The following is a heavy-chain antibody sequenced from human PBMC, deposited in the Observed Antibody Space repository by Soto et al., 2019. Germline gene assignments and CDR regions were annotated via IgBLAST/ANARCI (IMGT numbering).Heavy chain of an antibody. V-gene: IGHV3-9*01. D-gene: IGHD6-19*01. CDR2: ISWNSGSI. Sequence: GGSLRLSCAASGFTFDDYAMHWVRQAPGKGLEWVSGISWNSGSIGYADSVKGRFTISRDNAKNSLYLQMNSLRAEDTALYYCAKEPSGGWNYYAFDIWGQGTMVTVSS. J-gene: IGHJ3*02. CDR3: AKEPSGGWNYYAFDI. CDR1: GFTFDDYA.